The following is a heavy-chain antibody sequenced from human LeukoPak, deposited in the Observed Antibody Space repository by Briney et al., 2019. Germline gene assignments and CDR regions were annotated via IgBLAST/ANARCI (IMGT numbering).Heavy chain of an antibody. CDR2: IYTSGST. D-gene: IGHD3-22*01. CDR3: ARASPYYYDSSGFLQGGYFDY. V-gene: IGHV4-4*07. Sequence: SETLSLTCTVCGGSISSYYWSWIRQPAGKGLEWIGRIYTSGSTNYNPSLKSRVTMSVDTSKNQFSLKLSSVTAADTAVYYCARASPYYYDSSGFLQGGYFDYWGQGTLVTVSS. J-gene: IGHJ4*02. CDR1: GGSISSYY.